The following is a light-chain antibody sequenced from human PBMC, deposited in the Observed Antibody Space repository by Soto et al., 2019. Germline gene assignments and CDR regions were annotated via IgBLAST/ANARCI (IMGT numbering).Light chain of an antibody. CDR1: DSDVGGYNY. J-gene: IGLJ2*01. V-gene: IGLV2-14*01. Sequence: QSVLTQPASVSGSPGQSITISCTGTDSDVGGYNYVSWYQQHPGKAPKLMIYGVYNRPSGVSNRLSGSKSVNTAALIISGHQANDEADYYCSSFTNSHAHHVVFGRGTKLTVL. CDR2: GVY. CDR3: SSFTNSHAHHVV.